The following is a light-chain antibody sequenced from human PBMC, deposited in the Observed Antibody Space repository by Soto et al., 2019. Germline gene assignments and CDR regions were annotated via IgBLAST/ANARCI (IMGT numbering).Light chain of an antibody. CDR1: QSISSY. CDR3: HQRSSWPRGT. J-gene: IGKJ1*01. CDR2: DAS. Sequence: EVVLTQSPDTLSLPPVERATLSCRASQSISSYLAWYQQKPGQAPRLLIYDASTRATGVPARFSGSGSGTDFTLTISSLEPEDFAVYYCHQRSSWPRGTFGQGTKVDIK. V-gene: IGKV3-11*01.